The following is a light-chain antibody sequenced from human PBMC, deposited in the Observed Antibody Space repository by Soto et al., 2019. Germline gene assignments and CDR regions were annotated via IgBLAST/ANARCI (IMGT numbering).Light chain of an antibody. V-gene: IGKV3-15*01. J-gene: IGKJ3*01. Sequence: EIVLTQSPAALSVSPGEGATLSCRASQSISNSLAWYQQKPGQAPRLLIYSASTRATGIPARFSGRGSGKEFTLTISSLQSEDFAVYYCQHYNNWPFTFGPGTKVDIK. CDR1: QSISNS. CDR2: SAS. CDR3: QHYNNWPFT.